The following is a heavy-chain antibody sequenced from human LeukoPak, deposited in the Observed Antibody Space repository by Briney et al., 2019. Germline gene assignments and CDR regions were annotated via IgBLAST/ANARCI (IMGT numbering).Heavy chain of an antibody. D-gene: IGHD2-15*01. Sequence: PGGSLRLSCAASGFTFNTYSMNWVRQAPGKGLEWVSSISVDSNYLYYVDSLRRRFTVSRDNTKNSLYLQMNSLRAEDTAVYYCVRVHCSGGGCYQRNGGLEIWGQGTMVTVSS. CDR3: VRVHCSGGGCYQRNGGLEI. CDR1: GFTFNTYS. J-gene: IGHJ3*02. CDR2: ISVDSNYL. V-gene: IGHV3-21*01.